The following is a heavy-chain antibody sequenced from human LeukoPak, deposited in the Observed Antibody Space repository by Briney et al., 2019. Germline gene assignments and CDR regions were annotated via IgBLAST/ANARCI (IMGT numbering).Heavy chain of an antibody. V-gene: IGHV3-23*01. CDR3: AKDFVLRFLEWLLPSYYFDY. CDR1: GFTFSSYG. J-gene: IGHJ4*02. D-gene: IGHD3-3*01. Sequence: GGSLRLSCAASGFTFSSYGMSWVRQAPGKGLEWVSAISGSGGSTYYADSVKGRFTISRDNSKNTLYLQMNSLRAEDTAVYYCAKDFVLRFLEWLLPSYYFDYWGQGTLVTVSS. CDR2: ISGSGGST.